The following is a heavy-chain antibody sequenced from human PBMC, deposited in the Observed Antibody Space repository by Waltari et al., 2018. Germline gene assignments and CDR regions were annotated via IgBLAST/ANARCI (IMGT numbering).Heavy chain of an antibody. CDR3: ARQAARNFDY. CDR1: GYNFIGYY. CDR2: INPNTGGT. J-gene: IGHJ4*02. Sequence: QVQLVQSGAEVKKPGASVNVSCKASGYNFIGYYIPWVRQATGQGLEWMGWINPNTGGTKYAQKYQGRVTLTRDTSISTAYMELSSLGSDDMAVFYCARQAARNFDYWGQGTLVTVSS. V-gene: IGHV1-2*02.